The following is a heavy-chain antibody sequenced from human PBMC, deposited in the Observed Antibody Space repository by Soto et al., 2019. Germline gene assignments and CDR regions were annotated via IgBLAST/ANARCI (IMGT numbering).Heavy chain of an antibody. J-gene: IGHJ4*02. CDR1: GYRFSTYG. CDR3: ARERYVASRHSHFDS. CDR2: TSTNNDDR. D-gene: IGHD6-6*01. V-gene: IGHV1-18*04. Sequence: GASVKVSCKASGYRFSTYGINWVRQAPGQGLEWLGWTSTNNDDRNYAQKFRGRVTFTTDTSTSTAYMELRSLISDDTAVYFCARERYVASRHSHFDSWGQGTQVTVS.